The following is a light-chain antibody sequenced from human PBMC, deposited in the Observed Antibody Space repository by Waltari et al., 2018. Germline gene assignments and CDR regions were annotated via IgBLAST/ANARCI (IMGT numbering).Light chain of an antibody. Sequence: SYVVTQPPSVSVAPGATATITCGGDNIGTYSVHWYQQKAGQAPVLDIFYDRDRPSGIPDRFSGSNSGNTATLTLSRVEAGDEARYYCHVWHPHVDPGVFGTGTEVTVL. CDR3: HVWHPHVDPGV. CDR2: YDR. CDR1: NIGTYS. V-gene: IGLV3-21*04. J-gene: IGLJ1*01.